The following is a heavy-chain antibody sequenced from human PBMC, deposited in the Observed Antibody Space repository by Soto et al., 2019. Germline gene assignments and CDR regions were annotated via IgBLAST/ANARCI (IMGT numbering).Heavy chain of an antibody. J-gene: IGHJ4*02. D-gene: IGHD3-10*01. CDR1: GFTFSRYD. CDR3: TRYGSGSEYRDPFDY. Sequence: GGSLRLSCAASGFTFSRYDMNWVRQAPGKGLEWVSYIRSGSGTKYYADAVKGRFTISRDNYKSTLYLQMNSLRPEDTAVYYCTRYGSGSEYRDPFDYWGQGTLVTVSS. V-gene: IGHV3-48*01. CDR2: IRSGSGTK.